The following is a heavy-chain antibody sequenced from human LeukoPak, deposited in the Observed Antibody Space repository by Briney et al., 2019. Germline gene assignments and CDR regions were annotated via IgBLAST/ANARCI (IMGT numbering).Heavy chain of an antibody. CDR1: RFTFSSYW. D-gene: IGHD2-2*01. J-gene: IGHJ4*02. Sequence: GGSLRLSCAASRFTFSSYWMSWVRQAPGKGLEWVANIQQDGSEKYYVDSVKGRFTISRDNAKNSLYLQMNSLRAEDAAVYYCARDARVVLDYWGQGTLVTVSS. CDR2: IQQDGSEK. CDR3: ARDARVVLDY. V-gene: IGHV3-7*01.